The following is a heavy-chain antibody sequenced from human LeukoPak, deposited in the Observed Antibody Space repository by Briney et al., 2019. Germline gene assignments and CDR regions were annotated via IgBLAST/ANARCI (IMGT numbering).Heavy chain of an antibody. D-gene: IGHD2-15*01. CDR2: IIPIFGTA. Sequence: SVKVSCKASGGTFSSYAISWVRQAPGQGLEWMGRIIPIFGTANYAQKFQGRVTITTDESTSTAYMELSSLRSEDTAVYYCARDGLGYCSGGSCYPSIDYWGQGTLVTVSS. V-gene: IGHV1-69*05. J-gene: IGHJ4*02. CDR1: GGTFSSYA. CDR3: ARDGLGYCSGGSCYPSIDY.